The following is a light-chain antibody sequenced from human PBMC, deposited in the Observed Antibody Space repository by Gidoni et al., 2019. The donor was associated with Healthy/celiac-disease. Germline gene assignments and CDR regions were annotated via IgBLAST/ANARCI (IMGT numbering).Light chain of an antibody. CDR3: QQYGRT. Sequence: EIVLTPSPGTLSLSPGERATLSCRASQSVSSSYLAWYQQKPGQAPRLLIYGASSRATGIPDRFSGSGSGTDFTLTISRLDPEDFAVYYCQQYGRTFXQXTKVEI. CDR2: GAS. CDR1: QSVSSSY. V-gene: IGKV3-20*01. J-gene: IGKJ1*01.